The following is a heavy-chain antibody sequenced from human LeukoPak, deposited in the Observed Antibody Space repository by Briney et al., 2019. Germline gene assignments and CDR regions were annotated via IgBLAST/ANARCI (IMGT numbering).Heavy chain of an antibody. V-gene: IGHV3-30*03. CDR2: ISYDGSNK. CDR1: GFTFSSYG. D-gene: IGHD6-19*01. J-gene: IGHJ4*02. CDR3: ASGEWVAGRWYFDY. Sequence: GGSLRLSCAASGFTFSSYGTHWVRQAPGKGLEWVAVISYDGSNKYYADSVKGRFTISRDNSKNTLYLQMNSLRAEDTAVYYCASGEWVAGRWYFDYWGQGTLVTVCS.